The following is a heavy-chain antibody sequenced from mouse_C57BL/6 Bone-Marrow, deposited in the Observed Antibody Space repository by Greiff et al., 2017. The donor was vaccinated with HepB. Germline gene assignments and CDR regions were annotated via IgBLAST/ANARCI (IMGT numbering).Heavy chain of an antibody. J-gene: IGHJ2*01. CDR2: ISDGGSYT. D-gene: IGHD2-3*01. Sequence: EVKLVESGGGLVKPGGSLKLSCAASGFTFSSYAMSWVRQTPEKRLEWVATISDGGSYTYYPDNVKGRFTISRDNAKNNLYPQMSHLKSEDTAMYYCARDLGDGYFDYWGQGTTLTVSS. V-gene: IGHV5-4*01. CDR1: GFTFSSYA. CDR3: ARDLGDGYFDY.